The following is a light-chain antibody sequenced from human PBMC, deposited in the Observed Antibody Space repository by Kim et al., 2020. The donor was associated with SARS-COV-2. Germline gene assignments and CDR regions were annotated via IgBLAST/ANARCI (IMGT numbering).Light chain of an antibody. V-gene: IGKV3-20*01. Sequence: EIVLTQSPGTLSLSPGERGTLSCRASQSVSTNLAWYQQKPGQAPRLLIYGASSRATGIPDRFSGSGSGTDFTLTISRLEPEDFAVYYCQQHDKSPKTFGQGTKLE. CDR3: QQHDKSPKT. J-gene: IGKJ2*01. CDR2: GAS. CDR1: QSVSTN.